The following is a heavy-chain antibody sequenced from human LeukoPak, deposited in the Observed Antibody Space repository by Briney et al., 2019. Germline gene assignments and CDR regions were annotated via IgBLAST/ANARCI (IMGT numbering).Heavy chain of an antibody. V-gene: IGHV1-18*01. CDR2: ISAYNGNT. J-gene: IGHJ4*02. Sequence: ASVKVSCKASGYTFTNFRISWVRQAPGQGLEWMGWISAYNGNTSYAQKFQGRVTMTTDTSTTTAYMDLRSLRSDDTAVYYCARDYDILSGHQPIDYWGQGTLVTVSS. CDR3: ARDYDILSGHQPIDY. CDR1: GYTFTNFR. D-gene: IGHD3-9*01.